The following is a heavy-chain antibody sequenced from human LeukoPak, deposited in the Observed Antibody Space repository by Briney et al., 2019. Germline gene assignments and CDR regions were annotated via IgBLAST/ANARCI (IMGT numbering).Heavy chain of an antibody. V-gene: IGHV4-39*07. Sequence: PSETLSLTCTVSGGSINSSSYYWGWIRQPPGKGLQWIGSIYYSGSTYYNPSLKSRVTISLDTSKNQFSLKLSSVTAADTAVYYCARVGSGSYQRASVDVWGKGTTVTVSS. D-gene: IGHD3-10*01. CDR2: IYYSGST. J-gene: IGHJ6*04. CDR1: GGSINSSSYY. CDR3: ARVGSGSYQRASVDV.